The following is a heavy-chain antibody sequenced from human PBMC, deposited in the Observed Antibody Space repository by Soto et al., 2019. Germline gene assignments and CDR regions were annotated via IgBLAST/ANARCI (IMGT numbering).Heavy chain of an antibody. V-gene: IGHV4-59*01. CDR3: ARAPRGNYGYPSYFAY. CDR1: GGSISSYY. Sequence: PSETLSLTCTVSGGSISSYYWSWIRQPPGKGLEWIGYIYYSGSTNYNPSLKSRVTISVDTSKNQFSLKLSSVTAADTAVYYCARAPRGNYGYPSYFAYWGQGALVTVSS. D-gene: IGHD3-10*01. CDR2: IYYSGST. J-gene: IGHJ4*02.